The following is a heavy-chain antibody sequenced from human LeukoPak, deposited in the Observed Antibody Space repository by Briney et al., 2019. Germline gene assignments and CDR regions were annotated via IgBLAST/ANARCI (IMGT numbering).Heavy chain of an antibody. J-gene: IGHJ4*02. CDR2: IYYTGVT. CDR1: AGYISQYY. D-gene: IGHD3-10*01. CDR3: ARACDAGSYGLYHFDY. Sequence: SETLSLTCTISAGYISQYYCTLIRQPPGKGLEWIGYIYYTGVTNYNPSLKSRVTISVDTSKNQFSLMLTSVTTADTAMYYCARACDAGSYGLYHFDYWGQGMFVTVSS. V-gene: IGHV4-59*01.